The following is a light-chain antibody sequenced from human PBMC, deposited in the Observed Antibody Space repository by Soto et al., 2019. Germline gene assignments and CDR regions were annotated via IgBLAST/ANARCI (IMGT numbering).Light chain of an antibody. Sequence: DSQMTQSPSTLAASVGDRVTITCRASQSVRTWLAWYQQKPGKPPKLLIYKASILQSGVSSRFSGSGSGTDFTLTISGLQPDDFSTYYCQQYDRYPVTFGGGTKVDIK. J-gene: IGKJ4*01. CDR1: QSVRTW. CDR2: KAS. CDR3: QQYDRYPVT. V-gene: IGKV1-5*03.